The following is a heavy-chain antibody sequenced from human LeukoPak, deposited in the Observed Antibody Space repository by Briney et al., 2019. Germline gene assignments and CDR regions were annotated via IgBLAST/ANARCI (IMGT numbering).Heavy chain of an antibody. D-gene: IGHD2-2*02. V-gene: IGHV4-38-2*01. CDR1: GYSISSGYY. J-gene: IGHJ4*02. CDR2: IYHSGST. Sequence: SETLSLTCAVSGYSISSGYYWGWIRPPPGKGLEWIGSIYHSGSTYYNPSLKSRDTISVDTSKDQFSLKLSSVTAADTAVYYCARRCSSTSCYTSFDYWGQGTLVTVSS. CDR3: ARRCSSTSCYTSFDY.